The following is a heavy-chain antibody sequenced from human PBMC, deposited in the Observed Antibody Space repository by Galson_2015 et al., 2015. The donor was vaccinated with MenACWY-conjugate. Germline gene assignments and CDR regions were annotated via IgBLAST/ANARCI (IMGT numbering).Heavy chain of an antibody. D-gene: IGHD4-17*01. CDR2: ISSDSTTT. V-gene: IGHV3-48*04. J-gene: IGHJ4*02. Sequence: SLRLSCAASGFTFSIYSMNWVRQAPGKGLEWVSYISSDSTTTYYADSVKGRFTISRDNAKNSLYLQLNSLRAEDTGVYYCVRDRYGDYAIDYGAREPWSPSTQ. CDR1: GFTFSIYS. CDR3: VRDRYGDYAIDY.